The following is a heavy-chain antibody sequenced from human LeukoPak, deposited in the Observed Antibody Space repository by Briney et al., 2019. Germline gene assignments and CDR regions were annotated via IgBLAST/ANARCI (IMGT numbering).Heavy chain of an antibody. V-gene: IGHV4-34*01. CDR3: ASGHDRAWEVLAY. J-gene: IGHJ4*02. D-gene: IGHD1-26*01. Sequence: PSETLSLTCAVYGGSFSGYYWSWIRQPPGKGLEWIGEINHSGGTNYNSSLRSRVTISADTSKNEFSLKLTSVTAADTAVYYCASGHDRAWEVLAYWGQGTLVTVSS. CDR1: GGSFSGYY. CDR2: INHSGGT.